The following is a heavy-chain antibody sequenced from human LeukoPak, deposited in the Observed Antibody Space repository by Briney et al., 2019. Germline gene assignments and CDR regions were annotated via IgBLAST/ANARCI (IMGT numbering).Heavy chain of an antibody. Sequence: ASVTVSCKASGGTFSSYAISWVRQAPGQGLELLGWINPHSGDTKYEQKFQGRVTMTRDTSITTAYMQLNSLTSDDTALYYCARAYYYDISGPISAFDLWGQGTMVTVSS. CDR3: ARAYYYDISGPISAFDL. J-gene: IGHJ3*01. CDR1: GGTFSSYA. V-gene: IGHV1-2*02. D-gene: IGHD3-22*01. CDR2: INPHSGDT.